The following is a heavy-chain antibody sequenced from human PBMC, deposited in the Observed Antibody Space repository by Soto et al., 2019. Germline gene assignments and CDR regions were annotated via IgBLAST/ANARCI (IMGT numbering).Heavy chain of an antibody. D-gene: IGHD6-13*01. CDR3: ARDGGRVYSSSKNYGMDV. CDR2: ISACNGNT. J-gene: IGHJ6*02. CDR1: GYTFTSYG. Sequence: GXSVKVSCKASGYTFTSYGISWVRQAPGQGLEWMGWISACNGNTNYAQKLQGRVTMTTDTSTSTAYMELRSLRSDDTAVYYCARDGGRVYSSSKNYGMDVWGQGTTVTVSS. V-gene: IGHV1-18*04.